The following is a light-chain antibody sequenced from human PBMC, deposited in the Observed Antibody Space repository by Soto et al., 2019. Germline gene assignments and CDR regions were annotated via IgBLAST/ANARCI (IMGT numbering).Light chain of an antibody. Sequence: EIGLTQSPGTLSLSPGERATLSCRASQSVGGSYLDWFQQKPGQAPRLLIYVASTRATGVPDRFSGSGSATDFSLTINRLEPEDVAVDYCQHYGSSPWTFGQGTKVDIK. CDR1: QSVGGSY. CDR2: VAS. V-gene: IGKV3-20*01. J-gene: IGKJ1*01. CDR3: QHYGSSPWT.